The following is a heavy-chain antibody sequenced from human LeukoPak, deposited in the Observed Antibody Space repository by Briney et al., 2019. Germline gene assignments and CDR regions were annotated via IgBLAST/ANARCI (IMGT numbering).Heavy chain of an antibody. Sequence: PSETLSLTCTVSGGSISSGSYYWSWIRQPAGKGLEWIGRIYTSGSTNYNPSLKSRVTMSVDTSKNQFSLKLSSVTAADTAVYYCARDRGSGYSFDYWGQGTLVTVSS. V-gene: IGHV4-61*02. D-gene: IGHD3-22*01. CDR1: GGSISSGSYY. CDR2: IYTSGST. J-gene: IGHJ4*02. CDR3: ARDRGSGYSFDY.